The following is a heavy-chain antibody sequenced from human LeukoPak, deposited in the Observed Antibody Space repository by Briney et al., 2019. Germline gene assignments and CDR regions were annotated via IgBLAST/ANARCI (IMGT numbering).Heavy chain of an antibody. CDR2: FDPEDGET. Sequence: ASVKVSCKVSGYTLTELSMHWVRQAPGKGLEWMGGFDPEDGETIYARKFQGRVTMAEDTSTDTAYMELSSLRSEDTAVYYCAIGLGFQKIAAAGIRTWYFDLWGRGTLVTVSS. J-gene: IGHJ2*01. CDR1: GYTLTELS. CDR3: AIGLGFQKIAAAGIRTWYFDL. V-gene: IGHV1-24*01. D-gene: IGHD6-13*01.